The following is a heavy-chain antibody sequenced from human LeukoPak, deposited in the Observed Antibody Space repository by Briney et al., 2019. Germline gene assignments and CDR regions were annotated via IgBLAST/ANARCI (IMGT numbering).Heavy chain of an antibody. V-gene: IGHV4-31*03. J-gene: IGHJ4*02. CDR1: GGSISSGGYY. CDR2: IYYSGST. CDR3: ARGLQTVYYYDSSGYYDY. Sequence: SQTLSLTCTVSGGSISSGGYYWSWIRQHPGKGLEWIGYIYYSGSTYYNPPLKSRVTISVDTSKNQFSLKLSSVTAADTAVYYCARGLQTVYYYDSSGYYDYWGQGTLVTVSS. D-gene: IGHD3-22*01.